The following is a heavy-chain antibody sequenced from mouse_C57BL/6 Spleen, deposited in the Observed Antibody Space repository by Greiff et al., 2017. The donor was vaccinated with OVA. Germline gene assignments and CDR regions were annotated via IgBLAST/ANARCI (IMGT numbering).Heavy chain of an antibody. Sequence: QVQLQQPGAELVMPGASVKLSCKASGYTFTSYWMHWVKQRPGQGLEWIGEIDPSDSYTNYNQKFKGKSTLTVDKSSSTAYMQLSSLTSEDSAVYYCARRGRYYGSSYDYAMDYWGQGTSVTVSS. CDR3: ARRGRYYGSSYDYAMDY. J-gene: IGHJ4*01. CDR1: GYTFTSYW. CDR2: IDPSDSYT. D-gene: IGHD1-1*01. V-gene: IGHV1-69*01.